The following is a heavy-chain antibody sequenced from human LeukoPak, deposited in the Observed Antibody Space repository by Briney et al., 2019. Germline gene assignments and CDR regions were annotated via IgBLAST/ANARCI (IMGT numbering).Heavy chain of an antibody. V-gene: IGHV4-30-2*01. CDR3: ARAGSGYDYSYYYYGMDV. D-gene: IGHD5-12*01. Sequence: SRTLSLTCAVSGGSISSGGYSWSWIRQPPGKGLEWIGYIYHSGSTYYNPSLKSRVTISVDRSKNQFSLKLSSVTAADTAVYYCARAGSGYDYSYYYYGMDVWGKGTTVTVSS. CDR2: IYHSGST. CDR1: GGSISSGGYS. J-gene: IGHJ6*04.